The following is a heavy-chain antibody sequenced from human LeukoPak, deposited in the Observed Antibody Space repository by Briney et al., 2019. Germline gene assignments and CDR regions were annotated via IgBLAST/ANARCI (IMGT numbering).Heavy chain of an antibody. J-gene: IGHJ4*02. V-gene: IGHV1-2*02. CDR1: GSTFTGYY. CDR3: ARDRKAGYYYGSGPYWGY. CDR2: INPNSGGT. D-gene: IGHD3-10*01. Sequence: GASVKVSCKASGSTFTGYYMHWVRQAPGQGLEWMGWINPNSGGTNYAQKFQGRVTMTRDTSISTAYMELSRLRSDDTAVYYCARDRKAGYYYGSGPYWGYWGQGTLVTVSS.